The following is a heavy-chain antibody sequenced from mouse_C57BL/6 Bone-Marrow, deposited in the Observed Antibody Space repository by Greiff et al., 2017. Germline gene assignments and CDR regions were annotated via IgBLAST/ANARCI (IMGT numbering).Heavy chain of an antibody. D-gene: IGHD2-5*01. V-gene: IGHV2-2*01. CDR1: GFSLTSYG. CDR3: ARISNWIAY. J-gene: IGHJ3*01. Sequence: QVQLKESGPGLVQPSQSLSITCTVSGFSLTSYGVHWVRQSPGKGLEWLGVIWSGGSRDYNAAFISRLSIRKDNSKSQVFFKMNSLQADDTSIYYCARISNWIAYWGQGTMVTVSA. CDR2: IWSGGSR.